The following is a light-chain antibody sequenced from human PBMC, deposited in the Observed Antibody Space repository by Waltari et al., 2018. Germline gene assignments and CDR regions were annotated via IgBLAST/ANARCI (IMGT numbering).Light chain of an antibody. Sequence: QSALTQPRSVSGSPGQSVTIPCPGPSSDVGGYNYVSWSRHHPGKATKLMIYDVSYRPLGVPDRFSGSRSGNTASLTISGLQAEDEGDYYCFSYAGTNTGVFGGGTTVTVL. CDR2: DVS. CDR1: SSDVGGYNY. J-gene: IGLJ3*02. V-gene: IGLV2-11*01. CDR3: FSYAGTNTGV.